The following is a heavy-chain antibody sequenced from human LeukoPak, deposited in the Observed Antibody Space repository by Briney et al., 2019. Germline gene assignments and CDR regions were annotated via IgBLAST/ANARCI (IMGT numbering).Heavy chain of an antibody. J-gene: IGHJ4*02. CDR2: ISSSGTTM. D-gene: IGHD5-18*01. CDR3: ARVAWLTYYFDY. V-gene: IGHV3-48*04. CDR1: GFTVSSDS. Sequence: PGGSLRLSCTVSGFTVSSDSMSWVRQAPGKGLEWVSYISSSGTTMYADSVKGRFTISRDNAKNSLYLQMNSLRAEDTAVYYCARVAWLTYYFDYWGQGTLVTVSS.